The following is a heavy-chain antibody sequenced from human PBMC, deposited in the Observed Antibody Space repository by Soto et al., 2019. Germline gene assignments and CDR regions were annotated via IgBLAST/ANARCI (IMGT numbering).Heavy chain of an antibody. Sequence: QVQLQESGPGLVKPSETLSLTCTVSGGSISGYYWSCIRQPPGKGLEWIGCIYYSGSTNYNPSLVSRVTISVDTSKNLFSLRLSSVTAADTAVYYCARGDSADIGLFDYWGQGTLVTVSS. CDR2: IYYSGST. V-gene: IGHV4-59*01. D-gene: IGHD2-15*01. CDR3: ARGDSADIGLFDY. CDR1: GGSISGYY. J-gene: IGHJ4*02.